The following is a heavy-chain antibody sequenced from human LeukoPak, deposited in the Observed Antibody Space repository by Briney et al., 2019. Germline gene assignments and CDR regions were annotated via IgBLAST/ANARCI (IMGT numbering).Heavy chain of an antibody. CDR3: ARDRPHPYDFWSGYYITAPDY. CDR1: GFTFSSYS. V-gene: IGHV3-21*01. J-gene: IGHJ4*02. Sequence: PGGSLRLSCAASGFTFSSYSMNWVRQAPGKGLEWVSSISSSSSYIYYADSVKGRFTISRDNAKNSLYLQMNSLRAEDTAVYYCARDRPHPYDFWSGYYITAPDYWGQGTLVTVSS. CDR2: ISSSSSYI. D-gene: IGHD3-3*01.